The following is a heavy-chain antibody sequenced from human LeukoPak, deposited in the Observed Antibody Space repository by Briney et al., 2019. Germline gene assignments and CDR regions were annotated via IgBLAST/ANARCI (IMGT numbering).Heavy chain of an antibody. V-gene: IGHV5-51*01. Sequence: GESLKISCKGSGYTFTTYWIGWVRQMPGKGLEWMGIIYPGDSDTRYSPSFQGQVTISADKSISTAYLQWSSLKASDTAMYYCARRYRWELQGGAFDIWGQGTMVTVSS. J-gene: IGHJ3*02. D-gene: IGHD1-26*01. CDR3: ARRYRWELQGGAFDI. CDR1: GYTFTTYW. CDR2: IYPGDSDT.